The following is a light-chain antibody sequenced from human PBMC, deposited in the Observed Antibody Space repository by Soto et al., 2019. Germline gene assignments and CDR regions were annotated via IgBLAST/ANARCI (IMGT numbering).Light chain of an antibody. V-gene: IGKV1-39*01. CDR1: QSISSY. CDR3: QQRSNWWT. J-gene: IGKJ1*01. CDR2: AAS. Sequence: DIQMTQSPSSLSASVGDRVTITCRASQSISSYLNWYQQKPGKAPKLLIYAASSLQSGVPSRFSGSGSGTDFTLTINSLEPEDFAVYYCQQRSNWWTFGQGTKVDIK.